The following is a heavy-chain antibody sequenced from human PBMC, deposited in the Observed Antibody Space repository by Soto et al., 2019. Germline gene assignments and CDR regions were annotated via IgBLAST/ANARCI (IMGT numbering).Heavy chain of an antibody. CDR1: GFTFSDAW. Sequence: PGGSLRLSCAALGFTFSDAWMNWVRQAPGKGLEWVGRISVKTVGGTTDFAAPVKGRFTISRDDSKNTLYLQMNSLKTEDTAVYYFSAYTFDSTGHSADYWGQGTLVTVSS. J-gene: IGHJ4*02. CDR2: ISVKTVGGTT. CDR3: SAYTFDSTGHSADY. D-gene: IGHD3-22*01. V-gene: IGHV3-15*07.